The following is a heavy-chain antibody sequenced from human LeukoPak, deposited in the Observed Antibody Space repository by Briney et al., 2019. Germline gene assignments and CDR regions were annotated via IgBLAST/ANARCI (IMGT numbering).Heavy chain of an antibody. J-gene: IGHJ6*03. V-gene: IGHV3-30*02. CDR3: AKGPVYYPYYYYYMDV. CDR1: GFTFSSYG. D-gene: IGHD3-10*01. CDR2: IRYDGSNK. Sequence: PGRSLRPSCAASGFTFSSYGMHWVRQAQGKGLEWVAFIRYDGSNKYYADSVKGRFTISRDNSKNTLYLQMNSLRAEDTSVYYCAKGPVYYPYYYYYMDVWGKGTTVTISS.